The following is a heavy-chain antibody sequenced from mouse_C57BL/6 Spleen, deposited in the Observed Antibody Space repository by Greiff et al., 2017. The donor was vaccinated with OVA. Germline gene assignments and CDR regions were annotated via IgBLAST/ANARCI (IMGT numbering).Heavy chain of an antibody. CDR1: GFSFTSYA. CDR2: IWTGGGT. Sequence: VQLVESGPGLVAPSQRLSITCTVSGFSFTSYAISWVRQPPGKGLEWLGVIWTGGGTNYNSALKSRLSISKDNSKSHVFLKMNSLQTDDTARYYCARFYDYDERDYAMDYWGQGTSVTVSS. CDR3: ARFYDYDERDYAMDY. J-gene: IGHJ4*01. D-gene: IGHD2-4*01. V-gene: IGHV2-9-1*01.